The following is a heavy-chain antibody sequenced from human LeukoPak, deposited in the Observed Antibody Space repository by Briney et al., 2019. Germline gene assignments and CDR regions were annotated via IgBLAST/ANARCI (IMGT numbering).Heavy chain of an antibody. D-gene: IGHD6-19*01. V-gene: IGHV1-2*02. CDR2: INPNSGGT. J-gene: IGHJ3*02. CDR1: GYTFTGYY. CDR3: GGDLLGLGRSGWLI. Sequence: GASVKVSCKASGYTFTGYYMHWVRQAPGQGLEWMGWINPNSGGTNYAQNFQGRVTMTRDTSISTAYMELRRLRSDDTAVYYCGGDLLGLGRSGWLIWGQGTMVAVSS.